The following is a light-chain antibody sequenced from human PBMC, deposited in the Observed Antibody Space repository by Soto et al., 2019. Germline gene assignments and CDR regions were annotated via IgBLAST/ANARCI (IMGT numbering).Light chain of an antibody. Sequence: DIQMTQSPSSLSASVGDRVSISCRTSQNIDRYLNWYQQKPGKAPQVLISGAASLQSGVPSRFSGSGSGTDFTLTISRLEPEDFAVYYCHQYGSSPGTFGQGTKVEI. CDR2: GAA. V-gene: IGKV1-39*01. CDR3: HQYGSSPGT. J-gene: IGKJ1*01. CDR1: QNIDRY.